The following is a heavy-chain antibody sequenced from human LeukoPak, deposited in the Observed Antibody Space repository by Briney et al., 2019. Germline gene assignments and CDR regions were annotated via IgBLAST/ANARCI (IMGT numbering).Heavy chain of an antibody. CDR2: IIPIFGTA. D-gene: IGHD5-12*01. CDR1: GGTFSSYA. V-gene: IGHV1-69*01. CDR3: ASTFDSGFRY. Sequence: VKVSCKASGGTFSSYAISWVRQAPGQGLEWMGGIIPIFGTANYAQKFQGRVTITADESTSTAYMELSSLRSEDTVVYYCASTFDSGFRYWGQGTLVTVSS. J-gene: IGHJ4*02.